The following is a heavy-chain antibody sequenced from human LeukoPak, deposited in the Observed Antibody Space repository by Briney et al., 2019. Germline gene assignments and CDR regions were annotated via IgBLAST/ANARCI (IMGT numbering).Heavy chain of an antibody. CDR2: IYTGGST. CDR3: ARERQLLRDDAFDI. J-gene: IGHJ3*02. Sequence: MASETLSLTCTVSGGSVSSPSYFWTWVRQPAGKGLEWIGRIYTGGSTNYNPSLQSRVTMSVDTSKNQFSLKMSSVTAADSAVYYCARERQLLRDDAFDIWGQGTMVTVSS. V-gene: IGHV4-61*02. CDR1: GGSVSSPSYF. D-gene: IGHD3-16*01.